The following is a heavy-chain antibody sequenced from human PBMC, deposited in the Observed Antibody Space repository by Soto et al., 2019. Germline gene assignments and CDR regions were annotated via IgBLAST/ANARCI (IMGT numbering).Heavy chain of an antibody. Sequence: GGSLRLSCVASGFTFSSYSVNWVRQAPGKGLEWVSYISSGSKTIFYADSVKGRFTVSRDNAKNSQFLQMNSLRDDDTAVCYCAREDILGARSFDYWGRGTLVTVSS. V-gene: IGHV3-48*02. CDR1: GFTFSSYS. CDR3: AREDILGARSFDY. CDR2: ISSGSKTI. J-gene: IGHJ4*02. D-gene: IGHD1-26*01.